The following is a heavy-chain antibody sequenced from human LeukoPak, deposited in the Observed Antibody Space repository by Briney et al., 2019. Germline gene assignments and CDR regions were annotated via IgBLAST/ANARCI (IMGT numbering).Heavy chain of an antibody. Sequence: GGSLRLSCAASGFAVSSDYMSWVRQAPGMGLQWVSLIYNGDTTYYADSVKGRFTISRDNSKNTLYLQMNSLRAEDTAVYYCAKAGYSSGWRNFDYWGQGTLVTVSS. CDR1: GFAVSSDY. CDR3: AKAGYSSGWRNFDY. V-gene: IGHV3-53*05. J-gene: IGHJ4*02. CDR2: IYNGDTT. D-gene: IGHD6-19*01.